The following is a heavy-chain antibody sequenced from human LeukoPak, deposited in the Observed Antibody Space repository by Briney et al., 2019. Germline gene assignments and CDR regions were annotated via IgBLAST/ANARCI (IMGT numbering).Heavy chain of an antibody. Sequence: PGGSLRLSCAASGFTFSSYGMHWVRQAPGKGLEWVAFIRYDGSNKYYADSVKGRFTISRDNSKNTLYLQMNSLRAEDTAVYYCAEDHSWSGMNVYFDYWGQGTLVTVSS. J-gene: IGHJ4*02. D-gene: IGHD3-3*01. CDR2: IRYDGSNK. V-gene: IGHV3-30*02. CDR1: GFTFSSYG. CDR3: AEDHSWSGMNVYFDY.